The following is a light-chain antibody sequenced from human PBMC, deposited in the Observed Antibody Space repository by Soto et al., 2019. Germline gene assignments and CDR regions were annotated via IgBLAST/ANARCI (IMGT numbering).Light chain of an antibody. J-gene: IGKJ1*01. CDR3: QQYKNYPWA. Sequence: DIQMTQSPSTLSASVGDRVTITCRASQNIDIWLAWYQQKPGKAPNLLISKASSLESGVPSRFSGSGSGTEFTLTISSLQPYDFATYYCQQYKNYPWAFGQGTKVEIK. V-gene: IGKV1-5*03. CDR2: KAS. CDR1: QNIDIW.